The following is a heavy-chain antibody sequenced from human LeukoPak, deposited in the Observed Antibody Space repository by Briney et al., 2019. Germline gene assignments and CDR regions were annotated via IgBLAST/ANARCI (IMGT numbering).Heavy chain of an antibody. CDR2: ISGSGGST. CDR1: GFTFSSYA. D-gene: IGHD3-22*01. V-gene: IGHV3-23*01. Sequence: PGGSLRLSCAASGFTFSSYAMSWVRQAPGKGLEWVSAISGSGGSTYYADSVKGRFTISRDNSKNTLYLQMNSLRAEDTAVYCCANQAYYYDSSGYYYYFDYWGQGTLVTVSS. J-gene: IGHJ4*02. CDR3: ANQAYYYDSSGYYYYFDY.